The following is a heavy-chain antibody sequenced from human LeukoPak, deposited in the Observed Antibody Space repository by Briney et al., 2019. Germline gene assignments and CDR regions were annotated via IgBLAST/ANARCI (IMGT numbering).Heavy chain of an antibody. J-gene: IGHJ4*02. D-gene: IGHD6-13*01. Sequence: PGGSLRLSCAASGFTLHDYAMSWVRQPPGKGLEWVSLISDGDGSTHYADSVKGRFTISRDNSKNMLYLQMNSLRADDTAVYYCAKDHSSTWFGSFNYWGQGTLVTVSS. CDR2: ISDGDGST. CDR1: GFTLHDYA. V-gene: IGHV3-23*01. CDR3: AKDHSSTWFGSFNY.